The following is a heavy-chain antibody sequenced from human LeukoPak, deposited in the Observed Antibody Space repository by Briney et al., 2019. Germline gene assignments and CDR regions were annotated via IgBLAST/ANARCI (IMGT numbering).Heavy chain of an antibody. Sequence: GGSLRLSCAASGFTFSSYWMNWVRQAPGKGLEWVANIKQDGSEKYYVDSVKGRFTISRDNAKNSLYLQMNSLRAEDTAVYYCARDPLVGAVAGLIDYWGQGTLVTVSS. J-gene: IGHJ4*02. CDR3: ARDPLVGAVAGLIDY. CDR1: GFTFSSYW. V-gene: IGHV3-7*01. D-gene: IGHD6-19*01. CDR2: IKQDGSEK.